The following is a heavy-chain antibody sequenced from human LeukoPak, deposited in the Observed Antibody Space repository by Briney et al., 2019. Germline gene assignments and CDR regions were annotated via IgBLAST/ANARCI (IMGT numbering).Heavy chain of an antibody. CDR3: ARVTGYMIEDYFDY. CDR2: IYYSGST. V-gene: IGHV4-59*01. D-gene: IGHD3-16*01. Sequence: SETLSLTCTVSGGSISSYYWSWIRQPPGKGLEWIGYIYYSGSTNYNSSLKSRVTISVDTSKNQFSLRLSSVTAADTAVYYCARVTGYMIEDYFDYWGQGILVTVSS. J-gene: IGHJ4*02. CDR1: GGSISSYY.